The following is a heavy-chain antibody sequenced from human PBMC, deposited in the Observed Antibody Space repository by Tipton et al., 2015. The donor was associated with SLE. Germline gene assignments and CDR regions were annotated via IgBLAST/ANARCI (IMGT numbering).Heavy chain of an antibody. V-gene: IGHV3-7*04. J-gene: IGHJ4*02. CDR3: ARGAYSGSYFDY. CDR1: GFTFSSYW. CDR2: IKQDGSEK. D-gene: IGHD1-26*01. Sequence: SLRLSCAASGFTFSSYWMSWVRQAPGKGLEWVANIKQDGSEKYYVDSVKGRFTISRDNAKNSLYLQMNSLRAEDTPVYYCARGAYSGSYFDYWGQGTLVTVSS.